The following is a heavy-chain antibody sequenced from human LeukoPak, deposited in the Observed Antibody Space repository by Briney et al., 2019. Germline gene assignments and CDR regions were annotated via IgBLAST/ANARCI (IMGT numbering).Heavy chain of an antibody. J-gene: IGHJ6*03. CDR3: AKDDGYSDDYYYYYYMDV. CDR1: GFTFDDYA. Sequence: PGGSLRLSCAASGFTFDDYAMHWVRQAPGKGLEWVSLISGDGGSTYYADSVKGRFTTSRDNSKNSLYLQMNSLRTEDTALYYCAKDDGYSDDYYYYYYMDVWGKGTTVTVSS. CDR2: ISGDGGST. V-gene: IGHV3-43*02. D-gene: IGHD5-18*01.